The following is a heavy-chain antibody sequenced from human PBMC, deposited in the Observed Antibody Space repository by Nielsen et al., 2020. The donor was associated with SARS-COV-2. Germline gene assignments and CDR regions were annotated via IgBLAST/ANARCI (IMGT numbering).Heavy chain of an antibody. Sequence: GESLKISCSASGFTFSSYAMSWVRQAPVKGLEWVSTISDNGDDTYYADSVKGRFTISRDNSKNTLYLQMNSLRDEDTAVYYCARGEGSAFDIWGQGTMVTVSS. V-gene: IGHV3-23*01. CDR1: GFTFSSYA. CDR2: ISDNGDDT. J-gene: IGHJ3*02. CDR3: ARGEGSAFDI. D-gene: IGHD1-26*01.